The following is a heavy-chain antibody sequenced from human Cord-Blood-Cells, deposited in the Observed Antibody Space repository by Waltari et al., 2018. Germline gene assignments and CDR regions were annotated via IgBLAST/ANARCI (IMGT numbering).Heavy chain of an antibody. CDR3: ASVRFLEWLLYY. CDR1: GGSISSSSYY. D-gene: IGHD3-3*01. V-gene: IGHV4-39*01. Sequence: QLQLQESGPGLVKPSETLSLTCTVSGGSISSSSYYWGWIRQPPGKGLEWIGSIYYSGSTYYNPSPKSRVTISVDTSKNQFSLKLSSVTAADTAVYYCASVRFLEWLLYYWGQGTLVTVSS. CDR2: IYYSGST. J-gene: IGHJ4*02.